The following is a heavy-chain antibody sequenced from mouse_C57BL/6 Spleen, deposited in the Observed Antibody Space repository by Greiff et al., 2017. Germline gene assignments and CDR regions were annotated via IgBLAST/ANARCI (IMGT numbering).Heavy chain of an antibody. CDR1: GFNIKDYY. J-gene: IGHJ4*01. CDR2: IDPEDGDT. V-gene: IGHV14-1*01. CDR3: TSGALTGTGSMDY. D-gene: IGHD4-1*01. Sequence: VQLKQSGAELVRPGASVKLSCTASGFNIKDYYMHWVKQRPEQGLEWIGRIDPEDGDTEYAPKFQGKATMTADTSSTTAYLQLSSLTSEDTAVYYCTSGALTGTGSMDYWGQGTSVTVSS.